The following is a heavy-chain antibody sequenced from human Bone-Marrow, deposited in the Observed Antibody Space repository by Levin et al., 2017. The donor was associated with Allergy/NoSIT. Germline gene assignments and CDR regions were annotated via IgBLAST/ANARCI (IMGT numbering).Heavy chain of an antibody. Sequence: GESLKISCAASGFTFDDYTMHWVRQAPGKGLEWVSLISWDGGSTYYADSVKGRFTISRDNSKNSLYLQMNSLRTEDTALYYCAKDAGYYYYYMDVWGKGTTVTVSS. CDR2: ISWDGGST. V-gene: IGHV3-43*01. CDR3: AKDAGYYYYYMDV. CDR1: GFTFDDYT. J-gene: IGHJ6*03.